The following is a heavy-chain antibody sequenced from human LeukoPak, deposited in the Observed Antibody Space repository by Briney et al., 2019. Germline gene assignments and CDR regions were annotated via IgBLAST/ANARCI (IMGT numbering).Heavy chain of an antibody. CDR2: IYPGDSDT. CDR3: ARLLAYYYDSSSAY. J-gene: IGHJ4*02. V-gene: IGHV5-51*01. Sequence: GESLKISSKGSGYSFTSYWIGWVRQLPGKGLEGRGIIYPGDSDTRYSPSFPAQVTTSADNCISTASLQWSSLKASDTAMYYCARLLAYYYDSSSAYWGEGRLVSVSS. D-gene: IGHD3-22*01. CDR1: GYSFTSYW.